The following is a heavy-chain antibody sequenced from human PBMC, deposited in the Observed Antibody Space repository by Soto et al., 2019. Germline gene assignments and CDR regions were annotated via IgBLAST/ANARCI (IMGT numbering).Heavy chain of an antibody. CDR1: GGSITTYY. CDR3: ARDLYQGLSWFDP. V-gene: IGHV4-59*01. CDR2: ISYSGGS. Sequence: SETLSLTCNVSGGSITTYYWTWIRQPPGKGLELIGHISYSGGSKYSPSFRSRVSMSIDTSKRQVSLKLSSVTAADTAIYYCARDLYQGLSWFDPWGQGTLVTVSS. D-gene: IGHD3-16*02. J-gene: IGHJ5*02.